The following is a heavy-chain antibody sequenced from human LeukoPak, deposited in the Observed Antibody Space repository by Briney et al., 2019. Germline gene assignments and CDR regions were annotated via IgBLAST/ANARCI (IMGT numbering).Heavy chain of an antibody. J-gene: IGHJ5*02. CDR1: GYSISSGFY. CDR3: ARGGSGATGWFDP. V-gene: IGHV4-38-2*02. Sequence: SETLSLTCSVSGYSISSGFYWGWIRQPPGKGLEYIGSMYHSGRSHNNPSLKSRVVISIDTSKNQFSLKLNSVTAADTAVYYCARGGSGATGWFDPWGRGTLVTVSS. D-gene: IGHD1-26*01. CDR2: MYHSGRS.